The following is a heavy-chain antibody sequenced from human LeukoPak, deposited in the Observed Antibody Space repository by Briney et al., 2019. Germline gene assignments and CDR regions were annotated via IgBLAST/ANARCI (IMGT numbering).Heavy chain of an antibody. CDR2: INPSSGGT. J-gene: IGHJ5*02. Sequence: ASVKVSCKASGYPFTAYYLYWVRQAPGQGLEWMAWINPSSGGTEYAQNFQGRVTLTRDTSITTAYMELSSLTSADTAVYYCAREKQLIYAVGFDPWGQGTLVTVSS. D-gene: IGHD2-2*02. V-gene: IGHV1-2*02. CDR1: GYPFTAYY. CDR3: AREKQLIYAVGFDP.